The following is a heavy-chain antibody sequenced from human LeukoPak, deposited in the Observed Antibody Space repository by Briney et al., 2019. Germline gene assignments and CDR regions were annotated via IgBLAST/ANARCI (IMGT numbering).Heavy chain of an antibody. D-gene: IGHD4-17*01. Sequence: GGSLRLSCAASGFTFSSYSMNWVRQAPGKGLEWVSYISFSSSTIYYADSVKGRFTISRDNAKNSLYLQMNSLRAEDTAVYYCANYGDYPKADYWGQGTLVIVSS. V-gene: IGHV3-48*01. CDR2: ISFSSSTI. J-gene: IGHJ4*02. CDR3: ANYGDYPKADY. CDR1: GFTFSSYS.